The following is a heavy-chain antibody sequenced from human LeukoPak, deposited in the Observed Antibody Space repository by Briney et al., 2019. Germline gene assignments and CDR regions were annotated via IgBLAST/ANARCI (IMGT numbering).Heavy chain of an antibody. D-gene: IGHD4-17*01. V-gene: IGHV1-18*01. CDR1: GYTFTSYG. J-gene: IGHJ4*02. CDR2: ISAYNGNT. CDR3: ARGDLGDYGDRTLDY. Sequence: ASVKVSRKASGYTFTSYGISWVRQAPGQGLEWMGWISAYNGNTNYAQKLQGRVTMTTDTSTSTAYMELRSLRSDDTAVYYCARGDLGDYGDRTLDYWGQGTLVTVSS.